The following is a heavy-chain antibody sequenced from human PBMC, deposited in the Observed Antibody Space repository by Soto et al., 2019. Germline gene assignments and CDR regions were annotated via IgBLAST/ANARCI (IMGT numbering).Heavy chain of an antibody. D-gene: IGHD1-26*01. Sequence: QVQLVQSGAEVTKPGSSVKVSCKASGGTFSSYAISWVRQAPGQGLEWMGGIIPIFGTANYAQKFQGRVTITADESTSTAYMELSSLRSEDTAVYYCARGQVVEWELPNYGMDGWGQGTTVTVSS. CDR2: IIPIFGTA. CDR1: GGTFSSYA. J-gene: IGHJ6*02. V-gene: IGHV1-69*01. CDR3: ARGQVVEWELPNYGMDG.